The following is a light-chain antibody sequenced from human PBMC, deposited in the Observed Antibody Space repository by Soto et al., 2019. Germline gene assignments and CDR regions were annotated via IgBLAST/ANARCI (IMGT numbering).Light chain of an antibody. CDR1: NIGSKS. CDR3: HVCACSSDHVV. Sequence: SSELTQPPSVSVAPGQTARITGGGNNIGSKSVHWYQQKPGQAPVLVVYDDSDRPSGIPERFSGSNAGNTATLTIRRVEAGDEADYYCHVCACSSDHVVFGGGTTVTVL. V-gene: IGLV3-21*02. J-gene: IGLJ2*01. CDR2: DDS.